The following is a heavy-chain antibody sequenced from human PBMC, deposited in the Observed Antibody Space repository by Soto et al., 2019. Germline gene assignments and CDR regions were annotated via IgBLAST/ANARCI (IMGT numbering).Heavy chain of an antibody. J-gene: IGHJ4*02. CDR2: IYWDDDK. CDR1: GFSLSTYHIG. D-gene: IGHD4-17*01. CDR3: AHAGDYDLLTFDH. V-gene: IGHV2-5*02. Sequence: QITLKESGPTLVRPAQTLTLTCDFSGFSLSTYHIGVAWIRQPPGKALEWLALIYWDDDKRYSPSLKDRIAISKDTSSTQVVLTITNMDPGDTATYFCAHAGDYDLLTFDHWGPGTLVTVSS.